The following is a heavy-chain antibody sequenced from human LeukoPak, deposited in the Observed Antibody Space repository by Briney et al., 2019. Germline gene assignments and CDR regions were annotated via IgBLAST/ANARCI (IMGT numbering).Heavy chain of an antibody. V-gene: IGHV1-3*01. D-gene: IGHD2-15*01. CDR2: INAGNDNT. CDR3: ARDLGYCTGGTCYPNWFDP. CDR1: GYTCTSYA. Sequence: GASVKVSCKAAGYTCTSYAMHWGRQAPGQRLEWRGWINAGNDNTKYSQKFQGRVPITTDTSASTAYTELRSLRSDDTAVYYCARDLGYCTGGTCYPNWFDPWGQGTLVTVSS. J-gene: IGHJ5*02.